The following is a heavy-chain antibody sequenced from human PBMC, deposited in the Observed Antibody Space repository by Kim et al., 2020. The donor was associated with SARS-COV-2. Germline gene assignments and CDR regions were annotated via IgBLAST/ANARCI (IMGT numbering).Heavy chain of an antibody. Sequence: KGRFTISRDHAKNSLYLEMNSLRAEDTALYYCAKDPQYASGWNRFYYGMDVWGQGTTVTVSS. J-gene: IGHJ6*02. CDR3: AKDPQYASGWNRFYYGMDV. D-gene: IGHD6-19*01. V-gene: IGHV3-9*01.